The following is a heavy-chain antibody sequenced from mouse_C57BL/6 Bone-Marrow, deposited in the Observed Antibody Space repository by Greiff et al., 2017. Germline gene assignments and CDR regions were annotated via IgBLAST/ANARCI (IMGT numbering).Heavy chain of an antibody. Sequence: QVHVKQSGAELARPGASVKLSCKASGYTFTSYGISWVKQRTGQGLEWIGEIYPRSGNTYYNEKFKGKATLTADKSSSTAYMELRSLTSEDSAVYFCARRRGSCYRGFAYWGQGTLVTVSA. CDR2: IYPRSGNT. J-gene: IGHJ3*01. CDR3: ARRRGSCYRGFAY. V-gene: IGHV1-81*01. CDR1: GYTFTSYG. D-gene: IGHD1-1*01.